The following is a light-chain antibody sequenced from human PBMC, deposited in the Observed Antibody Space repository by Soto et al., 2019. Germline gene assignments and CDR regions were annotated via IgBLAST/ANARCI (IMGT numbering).Light chain of an antibody. CDR1: QSISSY. Sequence: DIQMTQSPSSLSASVGDRVTITCRASQSISSYLNWYQQKPGKAPNLLIYAASSLQSGVPSRFSGSGSGTDFTLSISSLQPEDFATYYCQQSYSIFLYTFGQGTKLDIK. CDR2: AAS. V-gene: IGKV1-39*01. J-gene: IGKJ2*01. CDR3: QQSYSIFLYT.